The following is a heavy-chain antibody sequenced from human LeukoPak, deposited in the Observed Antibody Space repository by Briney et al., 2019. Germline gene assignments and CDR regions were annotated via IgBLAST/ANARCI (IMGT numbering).Heavy chain of an antibody. D-gene: IGHD5-12*01. CDR2: IYPYDSDT. CDR1: GYSFTSYW. V-gene: IGHV5-51*01. Sequence: PGESLMISCKASGYSFTSYWIGWVRQMPGKGREWMGIIYPYDSDTRYSPSFQGQVTISADKSISTAYLQWSNLKASDTAMYYCARHIGYSAWNPDYWGQGTLVTVSS. J-gene: IGHJ4*02. CDR3: ARHIGYSAWNPDY.